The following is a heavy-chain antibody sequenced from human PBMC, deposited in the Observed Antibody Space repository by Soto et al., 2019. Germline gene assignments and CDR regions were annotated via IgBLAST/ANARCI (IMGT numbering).Heavy chain of an antibody. V-gene: IGHV1-46*01. CDR3: ARPLGRWLPNYGMDV. CDR1: GYTFTGYY. CDR2: INPSGGST. D-gene: IGHD5-12*01. J-gene: IGHJ6*02. Sequence: VSCRASGYTFTGYYMHWVRQTPGQGLEWMGIINPSGGSTSYAQKFQGRVTMTRDTSTSTVYMELSSLRSEDTAVYYCARPLGRWLPNYGMDVWGQGTTVTVSS.